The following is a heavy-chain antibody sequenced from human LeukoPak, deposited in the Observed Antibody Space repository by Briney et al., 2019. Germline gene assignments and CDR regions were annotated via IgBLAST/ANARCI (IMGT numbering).Heavy chain of an antibody. D-gene: IGHD3-10*01. Sequence: PGGSLRLSCAASGFTFSSYWMHWVRQAPGKGLVWVSRINSDGSSTSYGDSVKGRFTISRDNAKNTLYLQTNSLRVEDTAVYYCAKEGYYGSGRYFNWFDPWGQGNLVTVSS. V-gene: IGHV3-74*01. CDR3: AKEGYYGSGRYFNWFDP. J-gene: IGHJ5*02. CDR2: INSDGSST. CDR1: GFTFSSYW.